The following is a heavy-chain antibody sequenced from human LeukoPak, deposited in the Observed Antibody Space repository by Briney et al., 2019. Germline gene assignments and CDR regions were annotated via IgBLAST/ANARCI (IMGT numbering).Heavy chain of an antibody. CDR3: ARYYCGGDCYSGFFDF. V-gene: IGHV4-39*01. Sequence: PETLSLTCTVSGGSISSSTSFWGWIRQPPGKGLDWIGSIYYSGSTYYNPALKSRVTISVDTSRNQLSLKLRSATAADTAVYYCARYYCGGDCYSGFFDFWGQGTLVAVSS. CDR1: GGSISSSTSF. D-gene: IGHD2-21*02. CDR2: IYYSGST. J-gene: IGHJ4*03.